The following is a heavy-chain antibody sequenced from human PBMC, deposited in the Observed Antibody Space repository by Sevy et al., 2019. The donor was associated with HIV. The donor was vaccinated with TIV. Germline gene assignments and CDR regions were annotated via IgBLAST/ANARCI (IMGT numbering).Heavy chain of an antibody. CDR3: VRDGWNY. D-gene: IGHD2-15*01. CDR1: GITLSNSS. J-gene: IGHJ4*02. Sequence: GSLRLSCSTSGITLSNSSMNWVRQAPGKGLEGVSLMANSGSYILYADSVKGRFTISRDNAKNSVFLQMNSLRVEDTAVYYCVRDGWNYWGQGTLVTVSS. CDR2: MANSGSYI. V-gene: IGHV3-21*01.